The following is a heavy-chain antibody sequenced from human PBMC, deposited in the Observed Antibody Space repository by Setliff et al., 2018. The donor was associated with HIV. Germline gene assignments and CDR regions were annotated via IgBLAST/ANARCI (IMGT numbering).Heavy chain of an antibody. CDR2: IYPDDSNT. D-gene: IGHD2-15*01. CDR3: ARPRQGIEAPGDAFDI. J-gene: IGHJ3*02. CDR1: GYEFYGWW. V-gene: IGHV5-51*01. Sequence: GESLKISCKTSGYEFYGWWIGWVRQKPGKGLEWMGIIYPDDSNTRYSPSFRGQVTISADMSISTAYLQWNTLKASDTAIYYCARPRQGIEAPGDAFDIWGQGTMVTVSS.